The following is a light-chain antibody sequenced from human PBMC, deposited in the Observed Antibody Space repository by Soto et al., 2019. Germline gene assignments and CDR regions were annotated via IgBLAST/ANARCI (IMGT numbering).Light chain of an antibody. V-gene: IGKV1-39*01. CDR3: QQTYRTPCS. Sequence: DIQMHQSPYSLYASVGDRVTITCPASQSISSYLNWYPQKPGKAPKLLNYAASSLQSGVPSRFSGSGSGTEFTLTMSSLHPEDFATYSCQQTYRTPCSFSPGTKLEIK. J-gene: IGKJ2*04. CDR2: AAS. CDR1: QSISSY.